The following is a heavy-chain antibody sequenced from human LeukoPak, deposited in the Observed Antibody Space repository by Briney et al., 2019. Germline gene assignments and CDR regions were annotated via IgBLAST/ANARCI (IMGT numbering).Heavy chain of an antibody. Sequence: GGSLRLSCAASGFTFSGYWMSWVRQAPGKGLEWVANIKQDGNEKYYVDSVKGRFLISRDNAKNSLYLQMNSLRVEDTAVYYCARASGFFDYWGQGTLVTVSS. J-gene: IGHJ4*02. D-gene: IGHD5-12*01. CDR3: ARASGFFDY. V-gene: IGHV3-7*01. CDR2: IKQDGNEK. CDR1: GFTFSGYW.